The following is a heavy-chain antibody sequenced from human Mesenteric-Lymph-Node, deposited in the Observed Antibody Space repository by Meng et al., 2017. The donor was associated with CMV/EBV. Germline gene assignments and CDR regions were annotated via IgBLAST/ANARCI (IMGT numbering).Heavy chain of an antibody. CDR1: GFTFSSYS. Sequence: GESLKISCAASGFTFSSYSMNWVRQAPGKGLEWVSSISSSSSYIYYADSVKGRFTISRDNAKNSLYLQMNSLRAEDTAVYFCARESSPFSSGWYDACDIWGQGTMVTVSS. D-gene: IGHD6-19*01. CDR2: ISSSSSYI. CDR3: ARESSPFSSGWYDACDI. J-gene: IGHJ3*02. V-gene: IGHV3-21*01.